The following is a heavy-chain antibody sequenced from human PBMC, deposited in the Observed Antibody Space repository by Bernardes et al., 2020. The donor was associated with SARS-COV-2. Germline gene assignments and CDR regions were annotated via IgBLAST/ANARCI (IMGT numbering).Heavy chain of an antibody. CDR3: AKVGVDRGYSGPGADY. CDR1: GFTFDDYA. D-gene: IGHD5-12*01. CDR2: ISWNSGSI. V-gene: IGHV3-9*01. Sequence: GGSLRLSCAGSGFTFDDYAMHWVRQAPGKGLEWVSGISWNSGSIGYADSVKGRFTISRDNAKNSLYLQMNSLRAEDTALYYCAKVGVDRGYSGPGADYWGQGTLVTVSS. J-gene: IGHJ4*02.